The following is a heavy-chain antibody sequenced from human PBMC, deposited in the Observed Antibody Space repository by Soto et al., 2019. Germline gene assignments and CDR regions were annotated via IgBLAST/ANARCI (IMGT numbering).Heavy chain of an antibody. J-gene: IGHJ2*01. V-gene: IGHV4-59*01. CDR3: ERDRGSSTWSAP. CDR2: IYYSGST. D-gene: IGHD3-10*01. CDR1: GGSIRNYY. Sequence: SETLSLTCTVSGGSIRNYYWSWIRQPPGKGLEGIGYIYYSGSTHYNPSLMSRVTISVDTSKNQFSLKLSPVTAADPAVYCCERDRGSSTWSAPGGRETPVPVPP.